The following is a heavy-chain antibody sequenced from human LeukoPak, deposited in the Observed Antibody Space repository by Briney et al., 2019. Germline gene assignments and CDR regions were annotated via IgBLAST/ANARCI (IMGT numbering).Heavy chain of an antibody. V-gene: IGHV1-2*02. D-gene: IGHD4-11*01. CDR3: ARDSYSNYEY. Sequence: ASVKVSCKASGYTFTAYFMHWVRQAPGQGLERMGWINPNSGGTNYAQKFQGRVTMTRDTSISTAYMELSRLRSDDTAVYYCARDSYSNYEYWGQGTLVTVSS. CDR1: GYTFTAYF. J-gene: IGHJ4*02. CDR2: INPNSGGT.